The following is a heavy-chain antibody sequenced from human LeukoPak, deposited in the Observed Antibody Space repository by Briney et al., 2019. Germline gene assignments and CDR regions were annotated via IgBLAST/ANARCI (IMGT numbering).Heavy chain of an antibody. J-gene: IGHJ4*02. D-gene: IGHD2-2*01. V-gene: IGHV3-7*03. CDR1: GFTFSSFW. CDR2: IKQDGSEK. CDR3: ARGKYQLPGDY. Sequence: GGSLRLSCAASGFTFSSFWMSWVRQAPGKGLEWVANIKQDGSEKYYMDSVKGRSTISRDNAKNSLYLQMNSLRAEDTAVYCCARGKYQLPGDYWGQGTLVTVSS.